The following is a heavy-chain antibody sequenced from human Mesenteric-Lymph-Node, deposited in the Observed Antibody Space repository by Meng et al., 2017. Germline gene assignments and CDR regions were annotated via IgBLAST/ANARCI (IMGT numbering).Heavy chain of an antibody. Sequence: QGVLPEAGPGLVKPSGTLSVTFAVSGGSISSSNWWGWVRQPPGKGLELIGKIYHSGITIYNPSLKSRVTMSVDNSKNQFSLKLNSMTAADTAVYYCARDPTGGEDHQRVWGQGTLVTVSS. J-gene: IGHJ4*02. CDR2: IYHSGIT. CDR3: ARDPTGGEDHQRV. CDR1: GGSISSSNW. V-gene: IGHV4-4*02. D-gene: IGHD1-14*01.